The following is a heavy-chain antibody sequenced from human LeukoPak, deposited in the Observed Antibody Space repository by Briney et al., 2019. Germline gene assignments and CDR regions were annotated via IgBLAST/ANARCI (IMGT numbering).Heavy chain of an antibody. CDR2: IIPIFGTA. V-gene: IGHV1-69*13. CDR1: GYTFTSYG. CDR3: AREHDYGDYELNYFDY. Sequence: SVKVSCKASGYTFTSYGISWVRQAPGQGLEWMGGIIPIFGTANYAQKFQGRVTITADESTSTAYMELSSLRSEDTAVYYCAREHDYGDYELNYFDYWGQGTLVTVSS. J-gene: IGHJ4*02. D-gene: IGHD4-17*01.